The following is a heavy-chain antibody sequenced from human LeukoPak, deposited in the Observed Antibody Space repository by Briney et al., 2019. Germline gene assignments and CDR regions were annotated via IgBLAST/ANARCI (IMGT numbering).Heavy chain of an antibody. V-gene: IGHV3-66*01. CDR1: GFTVSGNY. CDR3: ARDPGYGLGVDYGDY. CDR2: IHRVGNK. Sequence: GGSLRLSCAASGFTVSGNYMSWVRQAPGKGLEWLSVIHRVGNKYYADSVKGRFTISRDSSKNTVFLQMDSLRAEDRAVYYCARDPGYGLGVDYGDYWGQGTLVTVSS. J-gene: IGHJ4*02. D-gene: IGHD3-10*01.